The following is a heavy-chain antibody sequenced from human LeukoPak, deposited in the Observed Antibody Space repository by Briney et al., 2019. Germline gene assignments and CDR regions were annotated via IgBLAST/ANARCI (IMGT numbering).Heavy chain of an antibody. D-gene: IGHD6-19*01. J-gene: IGHJ4*02. V-gene: IGHV3-64D*09. CDR3: VKDLTSVGRGWYGGDY. Sequence: GGSLRLSCLASGFAFSTYATHWARQAPRKGLEYVADITGKGDSTYYADSVKGRFTISRDNSKNTLYLQMSSLRVEDTAVYYCVKDLTSVGRGWYGGDYWGQGTLVTVSS. CDR1: GFAFSTYA. CDR2: ITGKGDST.